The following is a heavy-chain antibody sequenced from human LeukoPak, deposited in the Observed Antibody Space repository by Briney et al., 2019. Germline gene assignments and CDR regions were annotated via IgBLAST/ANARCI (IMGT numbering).Heavy chain of an antibody. CDR2: INPNSGGT. CDR1: GYTFTNYD. V-gene: IGHV1-2*02. D-gene: IGHD3-10*01. Sequence: GASVKVSCKASGYTFTNYDINWVRQAPGQGLEWMGWINPNSGGTNYAQKFQGRVTMTRDTSITTAYMELSRLRSDDTAVYYCARGYGSGNYYSINFDYWGQGTLVTVSS. CDR3: ARGYGSGNYYSINFDY. J-gene: IGHJ4*02.